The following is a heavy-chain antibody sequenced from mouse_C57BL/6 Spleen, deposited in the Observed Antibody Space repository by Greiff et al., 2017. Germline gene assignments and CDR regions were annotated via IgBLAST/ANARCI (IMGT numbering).Heavy chain of an antibody. Sequence: VQLQQPGAELVKPGASVKLSCKASGYTFTSYWMHWVKQRPGQGLEWIGMIHPNSGSTNYNEKFKSKATLTVDKSSSTAYMQLSSLTSEDSAVYYCARSYYDYDNYFDYWGQGTTLTVSS. D-gene: IGHD2-4*01. J-gene: IGHJ2*01. CDR2: IHPNSGST. CDR3: ARSYYDYDNYFDY. V-gene: IGHV1-64*01. CDR1: GYTFTSYW.